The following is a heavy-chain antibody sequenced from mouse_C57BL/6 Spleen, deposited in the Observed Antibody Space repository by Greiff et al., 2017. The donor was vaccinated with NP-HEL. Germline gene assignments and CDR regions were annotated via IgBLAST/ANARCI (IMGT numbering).Heavy chain of an antibody. J-gene: IGHJ2*01. D-gene: IGHD1-1*01. CDR3: ARSSDYYGFDY. CDR1: GYTFTDYY. CDR2: INPYNGGT. Sequence: EVQLQQSGPVLVKPGASVKMSCKASGYTFTDYYMNWVKQSHGKSLEWIGVINPYNGGTSYNQKFKGKATLTVDKSSSTAYMELNSLTSEDSAVYYCARSSDYYGFDYWGQGTTLTVSS. V-gene: IGHV1-19*01.